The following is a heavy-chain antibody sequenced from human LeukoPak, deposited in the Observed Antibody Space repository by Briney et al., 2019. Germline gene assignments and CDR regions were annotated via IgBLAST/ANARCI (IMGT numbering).Heavy chain of an antibody. CDR2: IYYSGST. V-gene: IGHV4-59*01. Sequence: PSETLSLTCTVSGGSISSYYWSWIRQPPGKGLEWIGYIYYSGSTNYNPSLKSRVTISVDTSKNQFSLKLSSVTAADTAVYYCARVSGYYDILTGYYPPPTYYYYMDVWGKGTTVTVSS. CDR3: ARVSGYYDILTGYYPPPTYYYYMDV. J-gene: IGHJ6*03. D-gene: IGHD3-9*01. CDR1: GGSISSYY.